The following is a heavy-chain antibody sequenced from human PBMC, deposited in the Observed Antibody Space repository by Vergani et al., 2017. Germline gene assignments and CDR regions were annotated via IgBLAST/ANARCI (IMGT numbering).Heavy chain of an antibody. Sequence: EVQLVESGGGLIHPGGSLRLSCEGSGFSFSGYWMHWVRQSPEKGLVWVSRIKSDGSITNYADYVKGRFTISRDNAKNTLYLEMNSLRGDDTAIYYCVRARCSCPCFMSNWFDSWGQGTLVTVSS. V-gene: IGHV3-74*01. CDR1: GFSFSGYW. D-gene: IGHD2-15*01. J-gene: IGHJ5*01. CDR3: VRARCSCPCFMSNWFDS. CDR2: IKSDGSIT.